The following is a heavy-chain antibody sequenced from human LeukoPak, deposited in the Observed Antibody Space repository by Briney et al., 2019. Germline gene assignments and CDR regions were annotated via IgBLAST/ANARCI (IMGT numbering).Heavy chain of an antibody. Sequence: KPGESLKISCKGSGYSFTSYWISWVRQMPGKGLEWMGRIDPSDSYTNYSPSFQGHVTISADKSISTAYLQWGSLKASDTATYYCARLVYSSGWYRLGDYWGQGTLVTVSS. V-gene: IGHV5-10-1*01. CDR3: ARLVYSSGWYRLGDY. CDR1: GYSFTSYW. D-gene: IGHD6-19*01. J-gene: IGHJ4*02. CDR2: IDPSDSYT.